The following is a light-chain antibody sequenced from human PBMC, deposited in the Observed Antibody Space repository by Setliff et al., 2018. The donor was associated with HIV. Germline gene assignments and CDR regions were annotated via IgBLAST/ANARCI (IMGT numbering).Light chain of an antibody. CDR2: YDT. J-gene: IGLJ2*01. CDR1: NIGSKS. Sequence: SYELTQPPSVSVAPGKTARITCGGNNIGSKSVHWYQQKSGQAPVLVIYYDTDRPSGIPERFSVSNSGNTATLTISRVEAGDEADYYCQVWDSRSAVVFGVGTKVTV. CDR3: QVWDSRSAVV. V-gene: IGLV3-21*04.